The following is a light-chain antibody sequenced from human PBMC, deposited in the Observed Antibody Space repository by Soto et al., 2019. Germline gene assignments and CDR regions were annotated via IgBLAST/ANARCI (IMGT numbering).Light chain of an antibody. CDR3: CSYAGGYIYV. CDR2: DVT. Sequence: ALTQPRSVSGSPGQSVTISCTGTNSDVGGYNYVSWYQQHPVKAPKLMIYDVTKRPSGVPDRFSGSKSGNTASLTISGLQAEDEADYYCCSYAGGYIYVFGSGTKVTVL. V-gene: IGLV2-11*01. J-gene: IGLJ1*01. CDR1: NSDVGGYNY.